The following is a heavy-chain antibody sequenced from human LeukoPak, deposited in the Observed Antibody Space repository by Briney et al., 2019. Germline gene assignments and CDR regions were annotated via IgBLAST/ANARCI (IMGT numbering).Heavy chain of an antibody. V-gene: IGHV3-30*04. CDR1: GFIFSDYA. D-gene: IGHD4-23*01. J-gene: IGHJ4*02. Sequence: GGSLRLSCAASGFIFSDYAMHWVRQAPGKGLEWVAIISHDGSNKYHADSVKGRFTISRDNSKNTLYLQMNSLIDEDTAVYLCARDFGGLRWNYYFDYWGQGTPVTVSS. CDR3: ARDFGGLRWNYYFDY. CDR2: ISHDGSNK.